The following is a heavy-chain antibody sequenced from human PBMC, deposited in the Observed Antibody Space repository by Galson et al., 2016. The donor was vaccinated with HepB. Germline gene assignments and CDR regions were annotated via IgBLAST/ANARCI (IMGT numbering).Heavy chain of an antibody. V-gene: IGHV3-7*01. D-gene: IGHD2-8*02. CDR2: IKQDGSEK. Sequence: LEWVANIKQDGSEKYYVDSVKGRFTISRDNAKNSLYLQMNSLRAEDTAVYYCASWWQTPASYFDYWGQGTLVTVSS. CDR3: ASWWQTPASYFDY. J-gene: IGHJ4*02.